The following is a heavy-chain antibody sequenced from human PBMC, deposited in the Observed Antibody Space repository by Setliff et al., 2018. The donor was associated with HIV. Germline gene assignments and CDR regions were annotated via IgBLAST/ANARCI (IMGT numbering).Heavy chain of an antibody. CDR2: IYYNGLT. CDR3: ARVLGWGVTTHWFDP. D-gene: IGHD4-17*01. Sequence: TSETLSLTCTVSGDSISSYYWSWIRQPPGKGLGWIGHIYYNGLTNYNPSLKSRVTISVDTSKNHLSVRLSSVTAADTAVYYCARVLGWGVTTHWFDPWGQGTLVTVSS. CDR1: GDSISSYY. V-gene: IGHV4-59*01. J-gene: IGHJ5*02.